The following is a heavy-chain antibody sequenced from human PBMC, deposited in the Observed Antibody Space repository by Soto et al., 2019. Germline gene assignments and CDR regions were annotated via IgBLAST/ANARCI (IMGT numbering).Heavy chain of an antibody. Sequence: GGSLRLSCAASGFTFSSYAMHWVRQAPGKGLEWVAVISYDGSNKYYADSVKGRFTISRDNSKNTLYLQMNSLRAEDTAVYYCARDSEGIQLWFFTTTGFDYWGPGTLVTVSS. CDR3: ARDSEGIQLWFFTTTGFDY. CDR1: GFTFSSYA. V-gene: IGHV3-30-3*01. CDR2: ISYDGSNK. J-gene: IGHJ4*02. D-gene: IGHD5-18*01.